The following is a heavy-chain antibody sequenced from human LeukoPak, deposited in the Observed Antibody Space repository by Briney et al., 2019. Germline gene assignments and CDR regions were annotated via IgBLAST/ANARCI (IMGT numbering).Heavy chain of an antibody. Sequence: GGSLRLSCAASGFTFSSYRMNWVRQAPGKGLEWVSSISSSSSYIYYADSVKGRFTISRDDAKNSLYLQMNSLRAEDTAVYYCAREPAADPFDYWGQGTLVTVSS. V-gene: IGHV3-21*01. J-gene: IGHJ4*02. CDR2: ISSSSSYI. CDR3: AREPAADPFDY. D-gene: IGHD2-2*01. CDR1: GFTFSSYR.